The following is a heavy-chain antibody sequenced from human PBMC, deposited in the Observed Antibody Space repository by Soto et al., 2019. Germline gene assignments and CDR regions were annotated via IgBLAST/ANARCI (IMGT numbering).Heavy chain of an antibody. D-gene: IGHD2-15*01. J-gene: IGHJ4*02. Sequence: ASVKVSCKVSGCTPTELSMHWGRQAPGKGLEWMGGFDPEDGETIYAQKFQGRVTMTEDTSTDTAYMELSSLRSEDTAVYYCATSACNGGRCFDNWGRGTLVTVSS. V-gene: IGHV1-24*01. CDR1: GCTPTELS. CDR2: FDPEDGET. CDR3: ATSACNGGRCFDN.